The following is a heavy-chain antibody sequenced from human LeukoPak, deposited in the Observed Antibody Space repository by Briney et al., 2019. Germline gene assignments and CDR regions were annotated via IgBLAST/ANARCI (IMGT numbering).Heavy chain of an antibody. CDR1: GFALSSDW. CDR2: VNRDGSET. J-gene: IGHJ6*02. CDR3: ARNNGMDV. V-gene: IGHV3-7*03. Sequence: GGSLRLSCAASGFALSSDWMTWVRQVPGRGPEWVANVNRDGSETYYLDSVKGRFTISKDNAKNSLYLQMSSLRAEDTALYHCARNNGMDVWGQGTTVIVSS.